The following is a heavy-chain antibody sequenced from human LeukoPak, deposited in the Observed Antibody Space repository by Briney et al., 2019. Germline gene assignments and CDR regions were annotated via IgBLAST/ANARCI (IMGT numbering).Heavy chain of an antibody. D-gene: IGHD3-16*02. Sequence: GGSLRLSCAASGFTFSSYWMHWVRQAPGKGLVWVSRIDSDGSSTSYADSVKGRFTISRDNAKNTLYLQMNSLRAEDTAVYYCARGADIGDYVWGSYRPSGMDVWGQGTTVTVSS. V-gene: IGHV3-74*01. CDR2: IDSDGSST. CDR1: GFTFSSYW. CDR3: ARGADIGDYVWGSYRPSGMDV. J-gene: IGHJ6*02.